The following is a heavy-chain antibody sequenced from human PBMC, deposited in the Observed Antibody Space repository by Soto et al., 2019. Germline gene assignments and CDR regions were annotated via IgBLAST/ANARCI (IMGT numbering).Heavy chain of an antibody. Sequence: QVQLVQSGAEVKKPGSSVKVSCKASGGGFSTYAITWVRQAPGQGLEWMGGITPIFDTTNYAQKFQGRVTITADESTTTVHMELTSLTSEDTAVYYCXTXXTTXTRRFDYWGQGTLVTVSS. J-gene: IGHJ4*02. V-gene: IGHV1-69*01. CDR1: GGGFSTYA. D-gene: IGHD4-17*01. CDR3: XTXXTTXTRRFDY. CDR2: ITPIFDTT.